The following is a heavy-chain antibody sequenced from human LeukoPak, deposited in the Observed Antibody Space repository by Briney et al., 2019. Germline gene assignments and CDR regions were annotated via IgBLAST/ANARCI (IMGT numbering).Heavy chain of an antibody. J-gene: IGHJ4*02. V-gene: IGHV3-21*01. CDR1: GFTFSSYS. CDR3: ARGDYDILTGPLDH. Sequence: GGSLRLSCAASGFTFSSYSMNWVRQAPGKGLEWVSSISSSSSYIYYADSVKGRFTISRDNAKNSLYLQMSSLRAEDTAVYYCARGDYDILTGPLDHWGQGTLVTVSS. D-gene: IGHD3-9*01. CDR2: ISSSSSYI.